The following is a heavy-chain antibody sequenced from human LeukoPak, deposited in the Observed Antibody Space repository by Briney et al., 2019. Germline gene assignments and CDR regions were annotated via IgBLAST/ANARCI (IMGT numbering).Heavy chain of an antibody. J-gene: IGHJ5*02. CDR2: IYHSGST. CDR1: GYSISSGYY. D-gene: IGHD3-10*01. Sequence: SETLSLTCTVSGYSISSGYYWGWIRQPPGKGLEWIGSIYHSGSTYYNPSLKSRVTISVDTSKNQFSLKLSSVTAADTAVYYCARDLPELWFGPANWFDPWGQGTLVTVSS. V-gene: IGHV4-38-2*02. CDR3: ARDLPELWFGPANWFDP.